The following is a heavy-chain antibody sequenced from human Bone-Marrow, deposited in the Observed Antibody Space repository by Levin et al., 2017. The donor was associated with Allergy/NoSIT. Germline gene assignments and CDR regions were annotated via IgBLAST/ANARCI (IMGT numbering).Heavy chain of an antibody. CDR1: GYTFTSYD. Sequence: ASVKVSCKASGYTFTSYDINWVRQATGQGLEWMGWMNPNSGNTGYAQKFQGRVTMTRNTSISTAYMELSSLRSEDTAVYYCARAPETYDFWSGQKTSDAFDIWGQGTMVTVSS. J-gene: IGHJ3*02. CDR2: MNPNSGNT. V-gene: IGHV1-8*01. CDR3: ARAPETYDFWSGQKTSDAFDI. D-gene: IGHD3-3*01.